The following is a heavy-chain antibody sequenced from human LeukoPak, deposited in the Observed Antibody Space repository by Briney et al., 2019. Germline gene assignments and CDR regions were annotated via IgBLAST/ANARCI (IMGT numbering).Heavy chain of an antibody. J-gene: IGHJ4*02. V-gene: IGHV4-4*07. CDR1: GGSISSYY. D-gene: IGHD6-19*01. Sequence: SETLSLTCTVSGGSISSYYWSWIRQPAGKGLEWIGRIYTSGSTNYNPSLKSRVTMSVDTSKNQFSLQLNSVTPEDTAVYYCARAGYSSGWYDYWGQGTLVTVSS. CDR2: IYTSGST. CDR3: ARAGYSSGWYDY.